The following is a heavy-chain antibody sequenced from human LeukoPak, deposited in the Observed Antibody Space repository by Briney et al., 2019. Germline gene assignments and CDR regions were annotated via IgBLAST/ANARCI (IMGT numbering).Heavy chain of an antibody. D-gene: IGHD3-9*01. CDR1: GYTFTGYY. J-gene: IGHJ4*02. Sequence: ASVKVSCKASGYTFTGYYMHWVRQAPGQGLEWMGWINPNSGGTNYAQKFQGRVTMTRDTSISTAYMELSRLRSDDTAVYYCARDRAGDYDILTGYSILDYWGQGTLSPSPQ. V-gene: IGHV1-2*02. CDR2: INPNSGGT. CDR3: ARDRAGDYDILTGYSILDY.